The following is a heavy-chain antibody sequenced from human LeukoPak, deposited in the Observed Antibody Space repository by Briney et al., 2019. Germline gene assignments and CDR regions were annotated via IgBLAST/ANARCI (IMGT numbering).Heavy chain of an antibody. CDR2: ISWDGGST. J-gene: IGHJ4*02. CDR1: GFTFDDYT. V-gene: IGHV3-43*01. Sequence: PGGSLRLSCAASGFTFDDYTMHWVRQAPGKGLEWVSLISWDGGSTYYADSVKGRFTISRDNSKNSLYLQMNSLRTEDTALYYCAKDGNTMVRGVIIETWYYFDYWGQGTLVTVSS. CDR3: AKDGNTMVRGVIIETWYYFDY. D-gene: IGHD3-10*01.